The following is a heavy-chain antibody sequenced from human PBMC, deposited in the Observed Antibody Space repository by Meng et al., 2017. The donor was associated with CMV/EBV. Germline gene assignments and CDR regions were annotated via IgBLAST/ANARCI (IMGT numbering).Heavy chain of an antibody. D-gene: IGHD3-9*01. CDR3: ARDYDILTGQGGDWFDR. CDR2: IIPIFGTA. V-gene: IGHV1-69*05. CDR1: GGTFSSYA. Sequence: SVKVSCKASGGTFSSYAISWVRQAPGQGLEWMGGIIPIFGTANYAQKFQGRVTITTDESTSTAYMELSSLRSEDTAVYYCARDYDILTGQGGDWFDRWGQGTLVTVSS. J-gene: IGHJ5*02.